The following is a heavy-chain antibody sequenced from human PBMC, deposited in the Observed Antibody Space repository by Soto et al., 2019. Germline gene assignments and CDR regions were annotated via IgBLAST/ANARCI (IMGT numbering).Heavy chain of an antibody. V-gene: IGHV3-74*01. CDR3: VRGCGDYHDGNGYLGRH. Sequence: EVQLVESGGGSVQPGGSLRLSCAASGFTFSSYWMHWVRQAPGKGLVWVSRIKSDGSGTYYADSVKGRLTISRDNAKNTMDLQKTSLGAEDTAVYYCVRGCGDYHDGNGYLGRHWGQGTLVTVSS. CDR1: GFTFSSYW. CDR2: IKSDGSGT. D-gene: IGHD3-22*01. J-gene: IGHJ4*02.